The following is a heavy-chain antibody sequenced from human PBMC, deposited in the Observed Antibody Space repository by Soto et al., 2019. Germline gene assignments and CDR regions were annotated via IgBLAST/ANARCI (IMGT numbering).Heavy chain of an antibody. CDR2: ISAYNGNT. V-gene: IGHV1-18*04. CDR1: GYTFTSYG. D-gene: IGHD3-9*01. J-gene: IGHJ3*02. CDR3: AREGYYDILPGYYPDAFDI. Sequence: GASVKVSCKASGYTFTSYGISWVRQAPGQGLEWMGWISAYNGNTNYAQKLQGRVTMTTDTSTSTAYMELRSLRSDDTAVYYCAREGYYDILPGYYPDAFDIWGQGTMVTVSS.